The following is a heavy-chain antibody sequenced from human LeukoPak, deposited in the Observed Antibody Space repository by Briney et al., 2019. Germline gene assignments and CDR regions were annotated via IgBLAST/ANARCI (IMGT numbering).Heavy chain of an antibody. CDR2: IIPNSGGS. CDR3: ARGPGGYSSSWYSY. V-gene: IGHV1-2*02. CDR1: GYTFTDYY. J-gene: IGHJ4*02. Sequence: ASVKVSCKASGYTFTDYYMHWVRQAPGQGLEWMGWIIPNSGGSNYAQKFQGRVTMTRDTSISTAYMELSRLRSDDTAVYYCARGPGGYSSSWYSYWGQGTLVTVSS. D-gene: IGHD6-13*01.